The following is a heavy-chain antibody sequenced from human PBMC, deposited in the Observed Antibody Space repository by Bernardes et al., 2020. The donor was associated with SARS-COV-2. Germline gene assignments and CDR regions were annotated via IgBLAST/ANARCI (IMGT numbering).Heavy chain of an antibody. CDR2: IDWDGDK. D-gene: IGHD1-26*01. CDR1: GFSLSPSGMC. Sequence: SGSTLLKPTQTLTLSCPLSGFSLSPSGMCVTWIRQPPGKALEWLARIDWDGDKYYSPSLKTRLTISKDTSKNQVVLTMTNLQPVDTATYYCARIRWDQVPQYYYYGMDVWGQGTTVTVSS. V-gene: IGHV2-70*11. CDR3: ARIRWDQVPQYYYYGMDV. J-gene: IGHJ6*02.